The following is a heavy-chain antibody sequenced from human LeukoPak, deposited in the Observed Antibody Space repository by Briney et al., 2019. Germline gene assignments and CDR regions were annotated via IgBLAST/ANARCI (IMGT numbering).Heavy chain of an antibody. V-gene: IGHV1-18*01. Sequence: ASVKVSCKASGYTFTIYGISWVRQAPGQGLEWMGWISAYNGNTNYAQKFQGRVTMTTDTSTSTAYMALRSLRSDDTAVYDCARFPYYDILTGYQKPHFDYWGQGTLVTVSS. CDR3: ARFPYYDILTGYQKPHFDY. D-gene: IGHD3-9*01. CDR2: ISAYNGNT. J-gene: IGHJ4*02. CDR1: GYTFTIYG.